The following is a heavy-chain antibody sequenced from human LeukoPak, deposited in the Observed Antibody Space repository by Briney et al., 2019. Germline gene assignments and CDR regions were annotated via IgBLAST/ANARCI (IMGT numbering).Heavy chain of an antibody. D-gene: IGHD3-22*01. V-gene: IGHV1-69*04. CDR3: ARDPPNYYDSSGYYLDY. Sequence: GASVKVSCKAPGGTFSSYAISWVRQAPGQGLEWMGRIIPILGIANYAQKFQGRVTITADKSTSTAYMELSSLRSEDTAVYYCARDPPNYYDSSGYYLDYWGQGTLVTVSS. J-gene: IGHJ4*02. CDR1: GGTFSSYA. CDR2: IIPILGIA.